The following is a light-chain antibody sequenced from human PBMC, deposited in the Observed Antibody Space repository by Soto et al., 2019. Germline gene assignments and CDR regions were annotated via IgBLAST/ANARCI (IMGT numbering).Light chain of an antibody. CDR3: QHFGTSPYT. V-gene: IGKV3-20*01. J-gene: IGKJ2*01. Sequence: ESVLTQSPGTLSLSPGERASLSCRASQSVSSTFLAWYQQKPGQAPRLLIYGASTRATGIPDRFSGSGSGTDFTLTISRLEPEDFAVYYCQHFGTSPYTFGQGTKLEIK. CDR1: QSVSSTF. CDR2: GAS.